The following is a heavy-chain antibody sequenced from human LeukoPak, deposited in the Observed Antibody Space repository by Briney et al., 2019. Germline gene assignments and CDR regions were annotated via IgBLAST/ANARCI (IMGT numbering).Heavy chain of an antibody. CDR3: ARDGVFLGSSYCMDV. D-gene: IGHD2/OR15-2a*01. V-gene: IGHV4-59*01. Sequence: SETLSLTCTVSGGSISSSYWNWLRQPPGKGLEWIGYIYYSGGTNYNPSLKSRVTISIDTSKKQFSLKLSSVTAADTALYYCARDGVFLGSSYCMDVWGKGTTVTVSS. CDR2: IYYSGGT. CDR1: GGSISSSY. J-gene: IGHJ6*03.